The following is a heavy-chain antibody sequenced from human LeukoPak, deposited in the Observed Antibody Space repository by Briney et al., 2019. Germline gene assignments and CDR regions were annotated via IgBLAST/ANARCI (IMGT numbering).Heavy chain of an antibody. CDR2: INPISGGT. CDR3: ARDDRGYEAYFDY. Sequence: GWINPISGGTNYAQKFQGRVTMTRDTSISTAYMELSRLRSDDTAVYYCARDDRGYEAYFDYWGQGTLVTVSS. J-gene: IGHJ4*02. V-gene: IGHV1-2*02. D-gene: IGHD5-12*01.